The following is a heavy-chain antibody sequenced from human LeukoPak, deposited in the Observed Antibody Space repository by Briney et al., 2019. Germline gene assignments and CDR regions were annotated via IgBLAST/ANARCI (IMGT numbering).Heavy chain of an antibody. CDR1: GDSVSSNSVT. J-gene: IGHJ5*02. V-gene: IGHV6-1*01. D-gene: IGHD2-2*01. CDR3: ARRLTQYDCFDP. CDR2: TYYRSTWYN. Sequence: SQALSLTCAISGDSVSSNSVTWNWIRQSPSRGLEWLGRTYYRSTWYNDYAVSVRGRITVNPDTSKNQFSLHLSSVTPEDTAVYYCARRLTQYDCFDPWGQGILVTVSS.